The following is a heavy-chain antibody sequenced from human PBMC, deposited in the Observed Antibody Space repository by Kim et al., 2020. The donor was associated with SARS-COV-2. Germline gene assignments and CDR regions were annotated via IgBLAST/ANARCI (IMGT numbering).Heavy chain of an antibody. V-gene: IGHV3-30*18. Sequence: GGSLRLSCAASGFTFSSYGMNWVRQAPGKGLEWVAAISDDGSNKYYADSVKGRFTISRDNSKNTLYLQMNSLRAEDTAVYYCAKEAGSGSYYAWTYYYYGMEVWGQGTTVTVSS. CDR3: AKEAGSGSYYAWTYYYYGMEV. J-gene: IGHJ6*02. CDR1: GFTFSSYG. CDR2: ISDDGSNK. D-gene: IGHD3-10*01.